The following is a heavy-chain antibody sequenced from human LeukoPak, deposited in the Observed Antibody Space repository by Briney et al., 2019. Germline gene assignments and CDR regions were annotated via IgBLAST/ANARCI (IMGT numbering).Heavy chain of an antibody. V-gene: IGHV4-34*01. CDR1: GGSLSGYY. D-gene: IGHD3-16*02. Sequence: PSETLSLTCAVYGGSLSGYYWSWIRQPPGKGLEWIGEINHSGSTNYNPSLKSRVTISVDTSKNQFSLKLSSVTAADTAVYYCARDWGSYRYGSFDYWGQGTLVTVSS. CDR2: INHSGST. CDR3: ARDWGSYRYGSFDY. J-gene: IGHJ4*02.